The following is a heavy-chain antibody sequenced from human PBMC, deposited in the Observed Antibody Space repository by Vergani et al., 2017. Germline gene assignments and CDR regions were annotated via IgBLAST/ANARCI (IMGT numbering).Heavy chain of an antibody. CDR2: IIPIFGPA. J-gene: IGHJ5*02. Sequence: QVQLVQSGAEVKKPGSSVKVSCKASGGTFSSYAISWVRQAPGQGLEWMGGIIPIFGPANYAQKFQGRVTITADDSTSTAYMELSSLRAEDTAVYYWAKWTTGKYVGWFDPWGQGTLVTVSS. V-gene: IGHV1-69*01. CDR3: AKWTTGKYVGWFDP. D-gene: IGHD4-17*01. CDR1: GGTFSSYA.